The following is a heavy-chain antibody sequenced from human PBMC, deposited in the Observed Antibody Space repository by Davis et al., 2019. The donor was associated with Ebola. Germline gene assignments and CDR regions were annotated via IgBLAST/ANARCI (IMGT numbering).Heavy chain of an antibody. D-gene: IGHD2-15*01. CDR1: GYTFTGYY. CDR2: INPNSGGT. V-gene: IGHV1-2*02. Sequence: AASVKVSCKASGYTFTGYYMHWVRQAPGQGLEWMGWINPNSGGTNYAQKLQGRVTMTTDTSTSTAYMELRSLRSDDTAVYYCARDLGYCSGGSCYHYGMDVWGQGTTVTVSS. CDR3: ARDLGYCSGGSCYHYGMDV. J-gene: IGHJ6*02.